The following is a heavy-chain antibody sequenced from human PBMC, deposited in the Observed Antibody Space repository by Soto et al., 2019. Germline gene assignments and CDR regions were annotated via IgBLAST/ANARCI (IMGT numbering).Heavy chain of an antibody. D-gene: IGHD6-19*01. CDR2: TNSDGSST. CDR1: GFTFSSYW. Sequence: GSLRLSCAASGFTFSSYWMHWVRQAPGKGLVWVSRTNSDGSSTSYADSVKGRFTISRDNAKNTLYLQMNSLRAEDTAVYYCARVRYSSGQDAFDIWGQGTMVTVSS. V-gene: IGHV3-74*01. J-gene: IGHJ3*02. CDR3: ARVRYSSGQDAFDI.